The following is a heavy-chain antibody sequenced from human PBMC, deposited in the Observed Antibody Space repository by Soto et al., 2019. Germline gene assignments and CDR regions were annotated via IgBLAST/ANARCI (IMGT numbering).Heavy chain of an antibody. CDR2: IIPIFGTA. V-gene: IGHV1-69*13. CDR1: GGTFSSYA. D-gene: IGHD2-2*01. CDR3: ARDGGYCSSTSCSLYYYYGMDV. J-gene: IGHJ6*02. Sequence: SVKVSCKAAGGTFSSYAISWVRQAPGQGLEWMGGIIPIFGTANYAQKFQGRVTITADESTSTAYMELSSLRSEDTAVYYCARDGGYCSSTSCSLYYYYGMDVRGQGPTVTVCS.